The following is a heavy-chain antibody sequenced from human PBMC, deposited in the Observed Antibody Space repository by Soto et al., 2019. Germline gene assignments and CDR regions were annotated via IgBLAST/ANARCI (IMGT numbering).Heavy chain of an antibody. CDR1: GFTFSNYD. D-gene: IGHD1-7*01. J-gene: IGHJ6*01. V-gene: IGHV3-13*01. CDR2: IGTAGDT. CDR3: ARLSAITGTLKRFGGGYHYYYAMDV. Sequence: EVQLVESGGGLVQPGGSLRLSCAASGFTFSNYDMHWVRQATGKGLEWVSGIGTAGDTYYPGSVKGRFTISRENAKNSLYLQMNSLRAEDTAVYYCARLSAITGTLKRFGGGYHYYYAMDVWGQGTTVTVSS.